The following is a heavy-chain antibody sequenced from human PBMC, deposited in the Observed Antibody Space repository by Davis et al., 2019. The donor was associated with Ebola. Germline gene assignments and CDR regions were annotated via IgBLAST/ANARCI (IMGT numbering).Heavy chain of an antibody. CDR3: ARGARYSLYYYGMDV. CDR1: GGTFSTYA. D-gene: IGHD4-11*01. Sequence: SVKVSCKASGGTFSTYAISWVRQAPGQGLEWMGGIIPIFDTTNYAQKFQGRVTITADESTSTAYMELSSLRSEDTAVYYCARGARYSLYYYGMDVWGQGTTVTVSS. CDR2: IIPIFDTT. V-gene: IGHV1-69*13. J-gene: IGHJ6*02.